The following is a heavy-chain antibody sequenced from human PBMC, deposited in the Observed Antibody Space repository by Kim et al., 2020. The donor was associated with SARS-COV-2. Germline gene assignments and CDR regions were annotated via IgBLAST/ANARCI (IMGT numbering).Heavy chain of an antibody. V-gene: IGHV3-21*01. D-gene: IGHD3-22*01. CDR2: ITSRGHE. CDR1: GFTFSVYT. J-gene: IGHJ1*01. CDR3: ARDYFDTSGEAAY. Sequence: GGSLGLSCAASGFTFSVYTVNWVRQAPGKGLEWVSTITSRGHEYYADSVKGRFTISRDNDQSSLYLQMNSLRAEDTAVYYCARDYFDTSGEAAYWGPGT.